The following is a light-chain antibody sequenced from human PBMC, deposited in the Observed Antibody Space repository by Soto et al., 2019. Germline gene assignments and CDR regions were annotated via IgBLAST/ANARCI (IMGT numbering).Light chain of an antibody. V-gene: IGKV3-15*01. CDR2: DAS. Sequence: EVVMTQFPATLSVSPGGRATLSCRASQSLSTNLAWYQQRPVQAPRLLIHDASARATGIPGRFSGSGSGTEFTLTIISLQPDDFAIYYCQQYKGSPPSLGQGTKVDI. CDR1: QSLSTN. J-gene: IGKJ2*03. CDR3: QQYKGSPPS.